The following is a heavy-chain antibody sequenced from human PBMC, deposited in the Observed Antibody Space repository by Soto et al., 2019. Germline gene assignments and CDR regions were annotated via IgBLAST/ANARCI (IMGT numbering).Heavy chain of an antibody. D-gene: IGHD3-9*01. Sequence: GSLRLSCVASGFNLSHPWMTWVRQAAGKGLEWVGRIKSKTDGGTADYAAPVKGRATISRDDSKNTVYLQMNSLKTEDTAVYYCTTGIYYDILTGYHNVAYWGQGALVTVSS. CDR1: GFNLSHPW. V-gene: IGHV3-15*01. CDR2: IKSKTDGGTA. J-gene: IGHJ4*02. CDR3: TTGIYYDILTGYHNVAY.